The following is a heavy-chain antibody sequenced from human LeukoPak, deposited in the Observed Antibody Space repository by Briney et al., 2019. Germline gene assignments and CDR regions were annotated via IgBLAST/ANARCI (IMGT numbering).Heavy chain of an antibody. CDR3: AKDSSGWLYYFDY. J-gene: IGHJ4*02. CDR1: GFTFSTYR. CDR2: IKEDGSEE. Sequence: PGGSLRLSCAASGFTFSTYRMSWVRQAPGKGLEWVANIKEDGSEEYYVDSVKGRFTISRDNAKNSLYLQMNSLRAEDTALYYCAKDSSGWLYYFDYWGQGTLVTVSS. D-gene: IGHD6-19*01. V-gene: IGHV3-7*03.